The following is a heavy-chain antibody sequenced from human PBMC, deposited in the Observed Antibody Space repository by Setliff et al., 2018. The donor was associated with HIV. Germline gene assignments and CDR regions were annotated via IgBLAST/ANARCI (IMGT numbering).Heavy chain of an antibody. Sequence: GASVKVSCKVSGYTLAELSMHWVRQAPGKGLEWMGGFDPEDGEALYAQKFQGRVTMTTDTSTSTAYMELRSLRSDDTAVYFCARSPYSGRLVPWGQGTLVTVSS. CDR2: FDPEDGEA. J-gene: IGHJ5*02. V-gene: IGHV1-24*01. D-gene: IGHD5-12*01. CDR1: GYTLAELS. CDR3: ARSPYSGRLVP.